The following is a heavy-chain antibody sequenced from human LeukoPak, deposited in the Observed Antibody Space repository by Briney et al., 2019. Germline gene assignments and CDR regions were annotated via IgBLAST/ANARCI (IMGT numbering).Heavy chain of an antibody. CDR3: ARGEVAGNWFDP. D-gene: IGHD6-19*01. J-gene: IGHJ5*02. CDR1: GFTFSSYS. Sequence: PGGSLRLSCAASGFTFSSYSMNWVRQAPGKGLEWVSSISSVSSYIYYTDSVKGRFTISRDNAKNSLYLQMNSLRAEDTAVYYCARGEVAGNWFDPWGQGTLVTVSS. CDR2: ISSVSSYI. V-gene: IGHV3-21*01.